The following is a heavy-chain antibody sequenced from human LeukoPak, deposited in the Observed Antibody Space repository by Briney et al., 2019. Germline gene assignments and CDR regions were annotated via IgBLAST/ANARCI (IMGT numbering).Heavy chain of an antibody. CDR1: GYSISSGYY. Sequence: SETLSLTCAVSGYSISSGYYWGWSRQPPGKGGEWRGSIYHSGRTYYNQSLKRRVTISVDTTKNKFCLEVNSVTAADTAVYYCANERYYYDSSGYWSWFDPWGQGTLVTVSS. CDR2: IYHSGRT. CDR3: ANERYYYDSSGYWSWFDP. J-gene: IGHJ5*02. V-gene: IGHV4-38-2*01. D-gene: IGHD3-22*01.